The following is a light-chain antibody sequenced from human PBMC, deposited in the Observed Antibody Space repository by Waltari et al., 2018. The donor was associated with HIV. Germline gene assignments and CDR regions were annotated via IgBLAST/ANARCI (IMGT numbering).Light chain of an antibody. V-gene: IGKV1-39*01. Sequence: DIQMTQSPSSLSASVGDRVTITCRASQKISRYLNWYQKKVGEAPKLLVYGASSLQSGVPARFRGSGSGSEYFLSISSLKSDDFATYFCQQSYGAPFTFG. CDR2: GAS. J-gene: IGKJ5*01. CDR3: QQSYGAPFT. CDR1: QKISRY.